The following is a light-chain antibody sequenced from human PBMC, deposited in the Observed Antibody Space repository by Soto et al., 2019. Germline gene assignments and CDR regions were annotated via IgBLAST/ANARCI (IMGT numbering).Light chain of an antibody. Sequence: EIVMTQSPATLSVSPGERATLSCRASQSVSSNLAWYQQKPGQAPGLLIYGASTRATGIPARFSGSGSGTEFTLTISSLQSEDFAVYYCQQYNNWPPLTFGGGTKVDIK. CDR1: QSVSSN. CDR3: QQYNNWPPLT. J-gene: IGKJ4*01. V-gene: IGKV3-15*01. CDR2: GAS.